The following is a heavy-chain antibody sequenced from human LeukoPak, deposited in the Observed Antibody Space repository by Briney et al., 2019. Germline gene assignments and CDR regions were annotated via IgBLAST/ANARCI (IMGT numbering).Heavy chain of an antibody. CDR2: IYHSGST. V-gene: IGHV4-30-2*01. D-gene: IGHD6-6*01. CDR1: GGSISSGGYY. Sequence: PSETLSLTCTVSGGSISSGGYYWSWIRQPPGKGLEWIGYIYHSGSTYYNPSLKSRVTISVDRSKNQFSLKLSSVTAADTAVYYCARASIAARGLYDAFDIWGQGTMVTVSS. J-gene: IGHJ3*02. CDR3: ARASIAARGLYDAFDI.